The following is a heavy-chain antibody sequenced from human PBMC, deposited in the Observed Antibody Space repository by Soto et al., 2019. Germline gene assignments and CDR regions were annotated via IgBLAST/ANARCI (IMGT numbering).Heavy chain of an antibody. CDR1: GFTFSDYG. CDR3: ARGDYYYYGMDV. V-gene: IGHV3-21*01. J-gene: IGHJ6*02. CDR2: ISSGSSYI. Sequence: KAGGSLRLSCAASGFTFSDYGMNWVRQAPGKGLECVSSISSGSSYIYYVDSVKGRFTISRDNAKNSLYLQMNSLRAEDTAVYYCARGDYYYYGMDVWGQGTTVTVSS.